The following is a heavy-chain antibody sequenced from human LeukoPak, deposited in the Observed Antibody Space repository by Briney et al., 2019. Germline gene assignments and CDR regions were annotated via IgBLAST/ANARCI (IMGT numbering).Heavy chain of an antibody. CDR2: INPSGGST. CDR1: GYTFTSYY. D-gene: IGHD5-18*01. V-gene: IGHV1-46*01. CDR3: AKGLDTATVILTGVDY. Sequence: GAAVKVSCKAFGYTFTSYYMHWVRQAPGQGLEWMGIINPSGGSTSFAQKFQGRVTMTRDTSASTVYMDLNSLTSEDTAVYYCAKGLDTATVILTGVDYWGKGTLVTVSS. J-gene: IGHJ4*02.